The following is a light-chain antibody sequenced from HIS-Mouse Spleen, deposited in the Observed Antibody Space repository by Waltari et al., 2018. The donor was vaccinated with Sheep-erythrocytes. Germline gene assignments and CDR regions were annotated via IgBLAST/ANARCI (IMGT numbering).Light chain of an antibody. CDR1: ALPKKY. CDR3: YSTDSSGNHRV. V-gene: IGLV3-10*01. CDR2: EDS. J-gene: IGLJ2*01. Sequence: SYELTQPPSVSVSPGQTARITCSGDALPKKYAYWYKQKSGKAPSLVIYEDSKRPPGIPEKFSGSSSGTIATLTISGAQVEDEADYYCYSTDSSGNHRVFRGGTKLTVL.